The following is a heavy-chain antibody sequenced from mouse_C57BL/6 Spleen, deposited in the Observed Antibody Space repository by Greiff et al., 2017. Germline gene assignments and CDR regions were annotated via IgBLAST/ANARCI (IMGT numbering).Heavy chain of an antibody. CDR3: ARGITTVVATRYWYFDV. D-gene: IGHD1-1*01. CDR2: ISDGGSYT. J-gene: IGHJ1*03. CDR1: GFTFSSYA. V-gene: IGHV5-4*01. Sequence: EVQVVESGGGLVKPGGSLKLSCAASGFTFSSYAMSWVRQTPEKRLEWVATISDGGSYTYYPDNVKGRFTISRDNAKNNLYLQMSHLKSEDTAMYYCARGITTVVATRYWYFDVWGTGTTVTVSS.